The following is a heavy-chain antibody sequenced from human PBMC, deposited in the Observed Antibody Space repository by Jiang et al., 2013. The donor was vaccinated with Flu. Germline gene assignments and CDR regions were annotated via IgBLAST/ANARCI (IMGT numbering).Heavy chain of an antibody. CDR2: TFYRSMWHY. CDR3: VRCLTGDYYGMDV. D-gene: IGHD7-27*01. J-gene: IGHJ6*02. V-gene: IGHV6-1*01. Sequence: QTLSLTCAISGDSVSSNDAAWNWIRQSPSRGLEWLGRTFYRSMWHYDYAASVSGRITVTPDTSKNQFYLHLTSVTPEDTAIYYCVRCLTGDYYGMDVWSRGSTVTVS. CDR1: GDSVSSNDAA.